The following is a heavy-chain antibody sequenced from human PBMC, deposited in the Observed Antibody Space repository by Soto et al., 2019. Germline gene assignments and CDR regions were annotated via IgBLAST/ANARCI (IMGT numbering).Heavy chain of an antibody. CDR1: GFTFSTYE. J-gene: IGHJ4*02. CDR2: IGRSDSTV. CDR3: ARGGRDLLDY. Sequence: GGSLRLSCAASGFTFSTYEMNWVRQAPGKGLEWISYIGRSDSTVYYADSVKGRFTISRDNAKNSLYLQMNSLRAEDTAVYYCARGGRDLLDYWGQGTLVTVSS. V-gene: IGHV3-48*03. D-gene: IGHD3-3*01.